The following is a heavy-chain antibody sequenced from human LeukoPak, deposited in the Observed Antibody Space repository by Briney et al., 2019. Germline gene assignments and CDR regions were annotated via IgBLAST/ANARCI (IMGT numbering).Heavy chain of an antibody. D-gene: IGHD5-12*01. Sequence: GGSLRLSCAASGFTFSNAWMSWVRQAPGKGLKWVGRIKSKTDGGTTDYAAPVKGRFTISRDDSKNTLYLQMNSLKTEDTAVYYCTTDLTGATIEYGAFDIWGQGTMVTVSS. CDR3: TTDLTGATIEYGAFDI. CDR1: GFTFSNAW. V-gene: IGHV3-15*01. CDR2: IKSKTDGGTT. J-gene: IGHJ3*02.